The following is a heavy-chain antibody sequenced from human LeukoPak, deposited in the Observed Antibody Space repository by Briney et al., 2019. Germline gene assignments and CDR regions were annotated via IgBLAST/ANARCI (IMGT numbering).Heavy chain of an antibody. V-gene: IGHV1-69*04. CDR3: ARDLVVTDHEAFDI. CDR2: IIPILGIA. D-gene: IGHD2-15*01. Sequence: ASVKVSCKASGGTFSSYAISWVRQAPGQGLGWMGRIIPILGIANYAQKFQGRATITADKSTGTAYMELSSLRSEDTAVYYCARDLVVTDHEAFDIWGQGTMVTVSS. CDR1: GGTFSSYA. J-gene: IGHJ3*02.